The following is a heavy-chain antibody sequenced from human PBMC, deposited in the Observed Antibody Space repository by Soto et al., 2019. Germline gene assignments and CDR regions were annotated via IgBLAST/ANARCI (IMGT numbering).Heavy chain of an antibody. Sequence: SETLSLTCSVSGADINTYSWTWIRQPAGKGLEWIGRIYTSASINYNPSLKGRVTLSVDTSTNQVSLRLASVTAADTAIYYCARDREAGYNCYYGMDVWGQGTTVAVSS. CDR3: ARDREAGYNCYYGMDV. D-gene: IGHD6-19*01. V-gene: IGHV4-4*07. J-gene: IGHJ6*02. CDR2: IYTSASI. CDR1: GADINTYS.